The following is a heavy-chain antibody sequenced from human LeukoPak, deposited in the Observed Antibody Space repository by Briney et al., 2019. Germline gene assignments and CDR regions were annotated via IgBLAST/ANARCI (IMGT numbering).Heavy chain of an antibody. D-gene: IGHD3-22*01. J-gene: IGHJ4*02. V-gene: IGHV4-31*03. CDR2: IYYSGST. Sequence: SQTLSLTCTVSGGSISSGGYYWSWIRQHPGKGLEWIGYIYYSGSTYYNPSLKSRVTISVDTSKSQFSLKLSSVTAADTAVHYCASILDYDSSGYYYYFDYWGQGTLVTVSS. CDR1: GGSISSGGYY. CDR3: ASILDYDSSGYYYYFDY.